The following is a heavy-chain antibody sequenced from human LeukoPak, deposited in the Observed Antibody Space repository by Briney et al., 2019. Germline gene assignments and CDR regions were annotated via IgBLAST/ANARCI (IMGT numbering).Heavy chain of an antibody. J-gene: IGHJ4*02. CDR1: GGSISSYH. CDR3: ARGYCSSTSCYLFDY. V-gene: IGHV4-59*01. D-gene: IGHD2-2*01. CDR2: IYYSGST. Sequence: PSETLSLTCTVSGGSISSYHWSWIRQPPGKGLEWIGYIYYSGSTNYNPSLKSRVTISVDTSKNQFSLKLSSVTAADTAVYYCARGYCSSTSCYLFDYWGQGTLVTVSS.